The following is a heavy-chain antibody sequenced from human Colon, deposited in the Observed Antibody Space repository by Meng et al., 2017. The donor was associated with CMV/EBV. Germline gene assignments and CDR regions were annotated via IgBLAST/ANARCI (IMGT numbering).Heavy chain of an antibody. V-gene: IGHV1-2*02. J-gene: IGHJ4*02. CDR3: ASVGYSAYDPFDC. Sequence: ASVKVSCKTSGFTFTAYYLHWVRQAPGQGLEWMGWINPQNGDTKYAQNFQGRVTMTRDTSISTAYMELSSLKSDDSAVYYCASVGYSAYDPFDCWGQGTVVTVSS. CDR2: INPQNGDT. CDR1: GFTFTAYY. D-gene: IGHD5-12*01.